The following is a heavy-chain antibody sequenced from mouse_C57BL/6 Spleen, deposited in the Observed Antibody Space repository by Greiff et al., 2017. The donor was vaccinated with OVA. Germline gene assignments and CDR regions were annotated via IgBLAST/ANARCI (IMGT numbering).Heavy chain of an antibody. D-gene: IGHD2-4*01. CDR3: ARHAGYDYDPGYYARDY. CDR2: IWSDGST. Sequence: VQVVESGPGLVAPSQSLSITCTVSGFSLTSYGVHWVRQPPGKGLEWLVVIWSDGSTTYNSALISRLSLSKDNSKIQVFLKMNSLQTDDTAMYYGARHAGYDYDPGYYARDYWGQGTSVTVSS. CDR1: GFSLTSYG. J-gene: IGHJ4*01. V-gene: IGHV2-6*03.